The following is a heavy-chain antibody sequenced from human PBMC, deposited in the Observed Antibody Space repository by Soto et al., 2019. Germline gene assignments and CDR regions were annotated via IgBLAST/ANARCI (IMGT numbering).Heavy chain of an antibody. CDR1: GFTFSSYG. V-gene: IGHV3-33*01. Sequence: SLRLSCAASGFTFSSYGMHWVRQAPGKGLEWVAVIWYDGSNKYYADSVKGRFTISRDNSKNTLYLQMNSLRAEDTAVYYCARDYPVEVVPDVSPQHKYGMDVWGQVT. J-gene: IGHJ6*02. D-gene: IGHD2-2*01. CDR3: ARDYPVEVVPDVSPQHKYGMDV. CDR2: IWYDGSNK.